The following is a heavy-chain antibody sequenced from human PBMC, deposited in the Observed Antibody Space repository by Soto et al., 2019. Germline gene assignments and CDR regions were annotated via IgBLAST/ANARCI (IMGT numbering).Heavy chain of an antibody. V-gene: IGHV4-31*03. D-gene: IGHD3-3*01. Sequence: SETLSLTCTVSGDSISSGDYYWGWIRQHPGRGLEWIGYISYSGITYYNPSLKSRLTISLDTSKNQFSLELNSVTAADTAIYYCARYHSFWNDHVDAFDVWGQGTMVTVSS. CDR2: ISYSGIT. J-gene: IGHJ3*01. CDR1: GDSISSGDYY. CDR3: ARYHSFWNDHVDAFDV.